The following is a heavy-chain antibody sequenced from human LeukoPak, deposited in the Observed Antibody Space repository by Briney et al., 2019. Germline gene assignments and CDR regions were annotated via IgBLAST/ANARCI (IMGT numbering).Heavy chain of an antibody. CDR1: GFTFSSYG. Sequence: GGSLRLSCAASGFTFSSYGMHWVRQAPGKGLEWVAVISYDGSNKYYADSVKGRFTISRDNSKNTLYLQMNSLRAEDTAVYCCAKNGMVSSNWFDPWGQGTLVTVSS. CDR2: ISYDGSNK. CDR3: AKNGMVSSNWFDP. V-gene: IGHV3-30*18. J-gene: IGHJ5*02. D-gene: IGHD3-10*01.